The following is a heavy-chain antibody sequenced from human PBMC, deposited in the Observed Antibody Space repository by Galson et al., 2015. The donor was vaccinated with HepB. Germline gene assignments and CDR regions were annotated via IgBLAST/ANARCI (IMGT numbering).Heavy chain of an antibody. D-gene: IGHD4-17*01. Sequence: SMRLSCAASGFTFSSYGMHWVRRGPGRGVQWVAVTSYDAGNILYGDSVKGRYTISRDNSKNMLYLQMNSLRGEDTAVYYCARDGLALDPSHDYGDYGGYNYYYGMDVWGQGTTATVSS. J-gene: IGHJ6*02. CDR2: TSYDAGNI. CDR3: ARDGLALDPSHDYGDYGGYNYYYGMDV. CDR1: GFTFSSYG. V-gene: IGHV3-30*03.